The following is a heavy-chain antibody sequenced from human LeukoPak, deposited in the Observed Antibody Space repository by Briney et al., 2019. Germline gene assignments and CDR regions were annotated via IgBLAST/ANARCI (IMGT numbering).Heavy chain of an antibody. D-gene: IGHD3-10*01. Sequence: ASVKVSCKASGYTFTSYAMHLVRQAPGQRLEWMGWINAGNGNTKYSQKFQGRVTITRDTSTSTAYMELSSLRSEDTAVYYCAISTGSGLLWFGELQFDYWGQGTLVTVSS. V-gene: IGHV1-3*01. CDR1: GYTFTSYA. J-gene: IGHJ4*02. CDR3: AISTGSGLLWFGELQFDY. CDR2: INAGNGNT.